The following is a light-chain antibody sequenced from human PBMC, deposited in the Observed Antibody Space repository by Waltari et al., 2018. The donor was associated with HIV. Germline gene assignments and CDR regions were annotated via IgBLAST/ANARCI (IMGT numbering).Light chain of an antibody. Sequence: QSDLTQPPSVSGSPGQSVTISCAGTNSDIGGYDRVSWYQQPPGTAPKLLIYEVTNRPSGVPGRFSASKSGTTASLTISGLQAGDEGDYYCSSYSATNTVVFGGGTKLTVL. J-gene: IGLJ2*01. CDR3: SSYSATNTVV. V-gene: IGLV2-18*02. CDR1: NSDIGGYDR. CDR2: EVT.